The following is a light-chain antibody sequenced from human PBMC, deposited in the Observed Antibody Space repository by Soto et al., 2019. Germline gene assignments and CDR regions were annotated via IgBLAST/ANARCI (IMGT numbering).Light chain of an antibody. J-gene: IGKJ4*01. V-gene: IGKV3-15*01. CDR2: GAS. CDR1: QGVSRK. Sequence: ITQYPSTLSVAQAARVTFSCRASQGVSRKLAWYQHKPGQAPRLLIYGASTGASGIPARFSGSGSGTEFTLTISSLQSEDCAIYYCQQHHTCPITFGGGTKVDNK. CDR3: QQHHTCPIT.